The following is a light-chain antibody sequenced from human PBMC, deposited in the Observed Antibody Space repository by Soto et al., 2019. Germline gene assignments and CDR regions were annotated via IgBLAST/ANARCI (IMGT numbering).Light chain of an antibody. CDR3: QSYDSSLSGSV. J-gene: IGLJ2*01. Sequence: QSVLTQPPSVSGAPGQRVTISCTGSSSNIGAGYDVHWYQQLPGTAPKLLIHGNRNRPSGVPDRFSGSKSGTSASLAITGLQAEDEADYYCQSYDSSLSGSVFVGGTQLTVL. V-gene: IGLV1-40*01. CDR2: GNR. CDR1: SSNIGAGYD.